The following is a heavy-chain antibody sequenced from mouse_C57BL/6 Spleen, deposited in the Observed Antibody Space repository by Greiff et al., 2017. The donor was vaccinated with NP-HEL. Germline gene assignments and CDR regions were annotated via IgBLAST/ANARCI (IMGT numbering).Heavy chain of an antibody. D-gene: IGHD1-1*01. V-gene: IGHV1-55*01. CDR2: IYPGSGST. Sequence: QVQLQQSGAELVKPGASVKMSCKASGYTFTSYWITWVKQRPGQGLEWIGDIYPGSGSTNYNEKFKSKATLTVDTSSSTAYMQLSSLTSEDSAVYYCARGNYGSRDWYFDVWGTGTTVTVSS. J-gene: IGHJ1*03. CDR3: ARGNYGSRDWYFDV. CDR1: GYTFTSYW.